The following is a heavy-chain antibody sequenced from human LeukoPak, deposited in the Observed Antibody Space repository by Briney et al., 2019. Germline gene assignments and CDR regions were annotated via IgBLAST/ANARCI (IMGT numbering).Heavy chain of an antibody. CDR1: GFTFGDYV. V-gene: IGHV3-30*18. CDR2: ISYDGSNK. J-gene: IGHJ4*02. Sequence: PGGSLRLSCTASGFTFGDYVMTWFRQAPGKGLEWVAVISYDGSNKYYADSVKGRFTISRDNSKNTLYLQMNSLRAEDTAVYYCAKESTPLNYDILTGFQRDWGQGTLVTVSS. D-gene: IGHD3-9*01. CDR3: AKESTPLNYDILTGFQRD.